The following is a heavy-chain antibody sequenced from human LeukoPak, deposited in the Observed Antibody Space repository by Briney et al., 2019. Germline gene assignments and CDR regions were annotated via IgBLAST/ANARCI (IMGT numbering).Heavy chain of an antibody. CDR2: ISSSGSTI. J-gene: IGHJ4*02. Sequence: HPGGSLRLSCAASGFTFSDYYMSWIRQAPGKGLEWVSYISSSGSTIYYADSVKGRFTISRDNAKNSLYLQMNSLRAGDTAVYYCARTIEMATISYFDYWGQGTLVTVSS. D-gene: IGHD5-24*01. V-gene: IGHV3-11*04. CDR1: GFTFSDYY. CDR3: ARTIEMATISYFDY.